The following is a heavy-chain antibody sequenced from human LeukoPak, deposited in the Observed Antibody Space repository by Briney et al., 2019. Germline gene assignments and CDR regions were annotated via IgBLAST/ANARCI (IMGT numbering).Heavy chain of an antibody. CDR1: GFAFSSYA. D-gene: IGHD2-21*02. CDR2: ISSSGRNT. CDR3: AKRDRPCSGDCSAPYYFDY. J-gene: IGHJ4*02. V-gene: IGHV3-23*01. Sequence: GGSLRLSCAASGFAFSSYAMSWVRQTPGKGLEWVSSISSSGRNTYYADSVKGRFTISRDNSENTLYLQVSSLRAEDTAVYYCAKRDRPCSGDCSAPYYFDYWGQGTLVTVSS.